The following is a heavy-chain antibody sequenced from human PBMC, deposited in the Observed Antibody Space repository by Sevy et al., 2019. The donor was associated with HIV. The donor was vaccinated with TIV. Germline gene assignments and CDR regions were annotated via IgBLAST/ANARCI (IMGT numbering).Heavy chain of an antibody. CDR1: GFTFSSYA. V-gene: IGHV3-30*04. J-gene: IGHJ4*02. Sequence: GGSLRLSCAASGFTFSSYAMHWVRQAPGKGLEWVAVISYDGSNKYYADSVEGRFTISRDNSKNTLYLQMNSLRAEDTAVYYCAREMSLFYYDSSGRLGYWGQGTLVTVSS. D-gene: IGHD3-22*01. CDR3: AREMSLFYYDSSGRLGY. CDR2: ISYDGSNK.